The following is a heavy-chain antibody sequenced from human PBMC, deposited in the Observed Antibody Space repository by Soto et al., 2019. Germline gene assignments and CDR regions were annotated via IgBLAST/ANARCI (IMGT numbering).Heavy chain of an antibody. Sequence: QVQLVQSGAEVKKPGASVKVSCKASGYTFTSYGISWVRQAPGQGLEWMGWISAYNGNTNYAQKLQVRVTMTTDTSTSTAYMELRSLRSDDTAVYCCASDRISSSWYYGRGVWGQGTTVTLSS. CDR2: ISAYNGNT. D-gene: IGHD6-13*01. V-gene: IGHV1-18*01. CDR3: ASDRISSSWYYGRGV. J-gene: IGHJ6*02. CDR1: GYTFTSYG.